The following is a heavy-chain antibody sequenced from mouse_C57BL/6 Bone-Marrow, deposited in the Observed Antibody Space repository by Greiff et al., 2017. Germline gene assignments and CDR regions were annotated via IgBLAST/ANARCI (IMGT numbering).Heavy chain of an antibody. CDR3: TPTGYYFDY. CDR2: IDPENGDT. Sequence: VQLKESGAELVRPGASVKLSCKASGFNIKDDYMHWVKQRPEQGLEWIGWIDPENGDTEYASKFQGKATITADTSSNTAYLQLSSLTSEDTAVYYCTPTGYYFDYWGQGTTLTVSS. J-gene: IGHJ2*01. V-gene: IGHV14-4*01. D-gene: IGHD4-1*02. CDR1: GFNIKDDY.